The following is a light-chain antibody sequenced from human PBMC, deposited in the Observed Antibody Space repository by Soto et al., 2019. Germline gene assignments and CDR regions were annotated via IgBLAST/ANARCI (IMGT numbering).Light chain of an antibody. CDR1: QSLLHITGETF. CDR3: MQSTQLPTT. V-gene: IGKV2D-29*02. Sequence: DVVMTQTPLSLSVAPGQPASISCKSSQSLLHITGETFLFWYLQKPGQSPQLLIYEVSTRVSGVPERFSGSGSGTDFTLEISRVETDDFGIYYCMQSTQLPTTFGQGTRLGIE. CDR2: EVS. J-gene: IGKJ5*01.